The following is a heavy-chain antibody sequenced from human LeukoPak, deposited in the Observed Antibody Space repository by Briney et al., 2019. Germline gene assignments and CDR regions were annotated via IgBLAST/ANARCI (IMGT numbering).Heavy chain of an antibody. V-gene: IGHV3-21*01. CDR3: ARGTDYYDSSGSLDY. Sequence: GGPLRLSCAASGFTFSSYSMNWVRQAPGKGLEWVSSISSSSSYIYYADSVKGRFTISRDNAKNSLYLQMNSLRAEDTAVYYCARGTDYYDSSGSLDYWGQGTLVTVSS. J-gene: IGHJ4*02. D-gene: IGHD3-22*01. CDR2: ISSSSSYI. CDR1: GFTFSSYS.